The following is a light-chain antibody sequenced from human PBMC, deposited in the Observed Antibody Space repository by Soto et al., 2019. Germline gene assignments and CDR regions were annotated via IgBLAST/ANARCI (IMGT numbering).Light chain of an antibody. CDR1: SGHSSYA. V-gene: IGLV4-69*01. J-gene: IGLJ2*01. Sequence: QLVLTQSPSASASLGASVKLTCTLSSGHSSYAIAWHQQQPEKGPRYLMKLNSDGSHSKGDGIPDRFSGSSSGAERYLTISSLQSEDESDYYCQTCGTCIYVVFGGGTKLTVL. CDR3: QTCGTCIYVV. CDR2: LNSDGSH.